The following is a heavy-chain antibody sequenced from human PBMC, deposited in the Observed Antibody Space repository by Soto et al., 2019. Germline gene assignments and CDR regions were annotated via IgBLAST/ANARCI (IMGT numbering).Heavy chain of an antibody. V-gene: IGHV3-48*02. J-gene: IGHJ4*02. D-gene: IGHD1-26*01. CDR3: ARDRGGAVDC. Sequence: EVQLVESGGGLVQRGGSLTLSCAASGFTFNSFSMNWVRQAPGRGLEWISYIGGGARLISYADSVAGRFSISRDNAQNSLYPQMDSLRDEDRAVYYCARDRGGAVDCWGQGTLVTVSS. CDR2: IGGGARLI. CDR1: GFTFNSFS.